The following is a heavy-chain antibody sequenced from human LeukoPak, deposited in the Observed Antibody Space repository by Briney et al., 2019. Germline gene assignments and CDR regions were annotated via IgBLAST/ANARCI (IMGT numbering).Heavy chain of an antibody. CDR3: ARARAGLFDY. J-gene: IGHJ4*02. D-gene: IGHD6-13*01. V-gene: IGHV5-51*01. CDR2: IYPGDSDT. CDR1: GYSFTNYW. Sequence: RESLKISCKGSGYSFTNYWIGWVPQMPGKGLEWMGIIYPGDSDTRYSPSFQGQVTISADKSISTAYLQWSSLKASDTAMYYCARARAGLFDYWGQGTLVAVSS.